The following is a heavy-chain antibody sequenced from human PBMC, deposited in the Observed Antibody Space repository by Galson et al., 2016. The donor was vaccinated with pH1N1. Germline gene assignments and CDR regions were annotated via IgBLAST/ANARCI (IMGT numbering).Heavy chain of an antibody. CDR1: GFTFNNYW. Sequence: SLRLSCAVSGFTFNNYWMTWVRQAPGKGLEWVANINQDGSQKYSVDSVKGRFTISRDNAKNSLYLQMNSLRAEDTAVYYCARSIAGRDSYWGQGTLGTVSS. J-gene: IGHJ4*02. V-gene: IGHV3-7*04. D-gene: IGHD6-6*01. CDR3: ARSIAGRDSY. CDR2: INQDGSQK.